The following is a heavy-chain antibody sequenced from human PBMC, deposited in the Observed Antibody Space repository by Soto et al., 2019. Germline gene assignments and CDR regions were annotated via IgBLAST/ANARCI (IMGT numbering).Heavy chain of an antibody. CDR1: GFSFSRHS. V-gene: IGHV3-21*01. CDR3: SKGEGYCSSTSCYVGPLFDY. D-gene: IGHD2-2*01. J-gene: IGHJ4*02. CDR2: IGNDPSYL. Sequence: GGSLRLSCEASGFSFSRHSMNWVRQAPGKGLEWVSSIGNDPSYLYYAGSVKGRFTISRDNAKNTLYLQMNSLRAEDTAVYYCSKGEGYCSSTSCYVGPLFDYWGQGTLVTVSS.